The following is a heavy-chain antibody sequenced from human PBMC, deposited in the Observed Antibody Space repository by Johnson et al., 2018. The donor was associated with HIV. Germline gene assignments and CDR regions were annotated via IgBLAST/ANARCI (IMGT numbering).Heavy chain of an antibody. CDR3: ATEARGVHGTLRFLEWSDGVDI. D-gene: IGHD3-3*01. CDR2: ISFDGSNK. CDR1: GFTFSGYA. Sequence: QVQLVESGGGVVQPGRSLRLSCAASGFTFSGYAMHWVRQAPGMGLGWVALISFDGSNKYYTDSVKGRFTISRDNSKNTLYLQMNSLRTEDTAVYYCATEARGVHGTLRFLEWSDGVDIWGQGTMVTVSS. J-gene: IGHJ3*02. V-gene: IGHV3-30*04.